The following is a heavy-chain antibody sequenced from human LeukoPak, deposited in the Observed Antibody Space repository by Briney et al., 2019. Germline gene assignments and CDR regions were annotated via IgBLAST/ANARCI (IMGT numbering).Heavy chain of an antibody. CDR2: IYYSGST. D-gene: IGHD2-15*01. J-gene: IGHJ1*01. CDR1: GGSISSYY. CDR3: AGGLRYCSGGSCYVEYFQH. V-gene: IGHV4-59*01. Sequence: SETLSLTCTVSGGSISSYYWSWIRQPPGKGLEWIGYIYYSGSTNYNPSLKSRVTISVDTSKNQFSLKLSSVTAADTAVYYCAGGLRYCSGGSCYVEYFQHWGQGNLVTVSS.